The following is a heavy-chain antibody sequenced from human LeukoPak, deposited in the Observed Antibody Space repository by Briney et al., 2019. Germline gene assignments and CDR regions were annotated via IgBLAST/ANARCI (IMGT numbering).Heavy chain of an antibody. V-gene: IGHV3-74*01. J-gene: IGHJ4*02. CDR2: INTDGSIT. CDR1: GFTFSSCW. D-gene: IGHD5-24*01. CDR3: ASPGHRDGYNWDY. Sequence: GGSLRLSCAASGFTFSSCWMHWVRQAPGKGLVWVSRINTDGSITTYADSVKGRFTISRDNARNTLYLQMNSLRAEDTAVYYCASPGHRDGYNWDYRGQGTLVSVSS.